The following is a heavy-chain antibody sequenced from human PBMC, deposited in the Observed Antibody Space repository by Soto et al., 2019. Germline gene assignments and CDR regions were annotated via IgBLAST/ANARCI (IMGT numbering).Heavy chain of an antibody. V-gene: IGHV1-18*01. Sequence: ASVKVSCKASGYTFTSYDINWVRQATGQGLEWMGWISAYNGNTNYAQKLQGRVTMTTDTSTSTAYMELRSLRSDDTAVYYCARDKVGGNYYGMDVWGQGTTVTVSS. J-gene: IGHJ6*02. CDR1: GYTFTSYD. D-gene: IGHD1-26*01. CDR3: ARDKVGGNYYGMDV. CDR2: ISAYNGNT.